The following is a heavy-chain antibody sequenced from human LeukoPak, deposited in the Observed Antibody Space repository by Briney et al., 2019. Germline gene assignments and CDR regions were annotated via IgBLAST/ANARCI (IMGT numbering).Heavy chain of an antibody. D-gene: IGHD6-19*01. Sequence: GGSLRLSCAASGFTFSSYWMSWVRQAPGKGLEWVANIKQDGSEKYYVDSVRGRFTISRDNAKNSLYLQMNSLRAEDTAVYYCAREYSSGWYAYYFDYWGQGTLVTAPS. CDR1: GFTFSSYW. CDR3: AREYSSGWYAYYFDY. J-gene: IGHJ4*02. V-gene: IGHV3-7*01. CDR2: IKQDGSEK.